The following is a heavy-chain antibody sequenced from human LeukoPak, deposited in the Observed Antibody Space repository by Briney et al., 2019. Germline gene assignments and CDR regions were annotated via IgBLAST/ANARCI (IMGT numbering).Heavy chain of an antibody. V-gene: IGHV3-11*04. CDR1: GFTFSDYY. CDR3: ARDLRGRGGLSDC. J-gene: IGHJ4*02. D-gene: IGHD2-15*01. Sequence: GGSLRLSCAASGFTFSDYYMSWVRQAPGKGLEWVSYISSRGSSKYYADSVKGRFTISRDNAKNSLYLQMNSLRAEDTAVYYCARDLRGRGGLSDCWGQGTLVTVSS. CDR2: ISSRGSSK.